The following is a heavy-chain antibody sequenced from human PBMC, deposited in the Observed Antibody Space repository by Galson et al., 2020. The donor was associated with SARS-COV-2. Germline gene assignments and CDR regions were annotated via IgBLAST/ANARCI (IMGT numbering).Heavy chain of an antibody. CDR2: IYYSGST. J-gene: IGHJ4*02. V-gene: IGHV4-39*01. CDR3: AESSGHYEPFDH. CDR1: GGSIGSSSYY. D-gene: IGHD3-22*01. Sequence: SQTLSLTCTVSGGSIGSSSYYWGWIRQSPGKGLEWIGSIYYSGSTYYNPSLKSRVTMSVDTSKNQFSLKLSSVTAVDTAVYYCAESSGHYEPFDHWGQGTLVTVSS.